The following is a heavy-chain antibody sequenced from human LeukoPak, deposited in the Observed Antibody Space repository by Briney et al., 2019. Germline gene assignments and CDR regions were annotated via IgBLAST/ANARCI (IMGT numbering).Heavy chain of an antibody. D-gene: IGHD6-6*01. CDR2: MNPNSGNT. CDR3: ARGGRYSSSPTSDY. Sequence: ASVKVSCKASGYTFTSYDINWVRQATGQGLEWMGWMNPNSGNTGYAQKFQGRVTMTRNTSIGTAYMELSSLRSEDTAVYYCARGGRYSSSPTSDYWGQGTLVTVSS. CDR1: GYTFTSYD. V-gene: IGHV1-8*01. J-gene: IGHJ4*02.